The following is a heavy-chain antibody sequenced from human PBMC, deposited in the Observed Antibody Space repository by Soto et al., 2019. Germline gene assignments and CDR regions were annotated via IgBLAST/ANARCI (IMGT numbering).Heavy chain of an antibody. Sequence: QPGGSLRLSCAASGFAFSNCVMSWVRQAPGKGLEWVSTIKTTGDTTFYADPVKGRFTASRDDSKNTLYLQMNSLRAEDTATYYCTRDVTGDIGADYWGQGTPVTVSS. J-gene: IGHJ4*02. D-gene: IGHD2-21*02. CDR3: TRDVTGDIGADY. CDR2: IKTTGDTT. V-gene: IGHV3-23*01. CDR1: GFAFSNCV.